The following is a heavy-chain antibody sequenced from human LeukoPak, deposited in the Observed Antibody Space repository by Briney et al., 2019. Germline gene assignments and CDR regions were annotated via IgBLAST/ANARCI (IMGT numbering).Heavy chain of an antibody. CDR2: ISSSGSTI. CDR3: ARSCSSTSCYTPHGMDV. Sequence: GGSLRLSCAASGFTFSDYYMSWIRQAPGKGLEWVSYISSSGSTIYYADSVKGRFTISRDNAKNSLYLQMNSLRAEDTAVYYCARSCSSTSCYTPHGMDVRGQGTTVTVSS. V-gene: IGHV3-11*01. CDR1: GFTFSDYY. D-gene: IGHD2-2*02. J-gene: IGHJ6*02.